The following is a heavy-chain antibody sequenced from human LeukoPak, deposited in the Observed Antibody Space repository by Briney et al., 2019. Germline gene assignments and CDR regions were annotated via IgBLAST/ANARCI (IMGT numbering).Heavy chain of an antibody. J-gene: IGHJ6*02. D-gene: IGHD2-2*01. V-gene: IGHV1-69*06. Sequence: ASVKVSCKASGGTFSSYGISWVRQAPGQGLEWMGGIIPIFGRANYAQKFQGSVTITADRSTSTAYMEMSSLRSENTAVYYSVRDRGYCESTTCYESLDVWGQGTTVTVSS. CDR2: IIPIFGRA. CDR1: GGTFSSYG. CDR3: VRDRGYCESTTCYESLDV.